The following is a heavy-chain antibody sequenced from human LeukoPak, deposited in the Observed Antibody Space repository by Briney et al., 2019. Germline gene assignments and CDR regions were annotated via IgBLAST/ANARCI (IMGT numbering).Heavy chain of an antibody. CDR2: ISSDGSKK. J-gene: IGHJ6*01. V-gene: IGHV3-30*04. D-gene: IGHD3-22*01. Sequence: AGSLRLACAAYAFTFSNYAMHCVRHAQGRGVEWVAGISSDGSKKYYADSMTGRFTISRDASKNTLNLQMNRLRDEDTAVYYCAKDYGLYYDSSLYYYCMDVWGQGTTVTVSS. CDR1: AFTFSNYA. CDR3: AKDYGLYYDSSLYYYCMDV.